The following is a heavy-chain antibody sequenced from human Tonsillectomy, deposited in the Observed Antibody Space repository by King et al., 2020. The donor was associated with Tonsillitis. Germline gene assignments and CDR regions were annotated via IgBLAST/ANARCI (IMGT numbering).Heavy chain of an antibody. CDR1: DGSISSYY. J-gene: IGHJ4*02. CDR2: IYYSGST. Sequence: QLQESGPGLVKPSETLSLTCTVSDGSISSYYWSWIRRPPGKGLEWIGYIYYSGSTNYNPSLKSRVTISVDTSQNQISLKLSSVTAADTAVYYCARVPPVAGNKYYFDYWGQGTLVTVSS. V-gene: IGHV4-59*01. CDR3: ARVPPVAGNKYYFDY. D-gene: IGHD6-19*01.